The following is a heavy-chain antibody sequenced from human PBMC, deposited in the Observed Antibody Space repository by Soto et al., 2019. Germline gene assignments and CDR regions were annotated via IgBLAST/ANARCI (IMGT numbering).Heavy chain of an antibody. J-gene: IGHJ4*02. CDR3: AKDRGPSYSSGWYEDY. V-gene: IGHV3-23*01. CDR1: GFTFSSYS. CDR2: FRTGGDDATT. Sequence: EVQLLESGGGLVQPGGSLRLSCAASGFTFSSYSMSWVRQAPGKGLEWVSGFRTGGDDATTYYADSVKGRFTISRDNSKNMLFLQMNSLRAEDTAIYYCAKDRGPSYSSGWYEDYWGQGTLVTVSS. D-gene: IGHD6-19*01.